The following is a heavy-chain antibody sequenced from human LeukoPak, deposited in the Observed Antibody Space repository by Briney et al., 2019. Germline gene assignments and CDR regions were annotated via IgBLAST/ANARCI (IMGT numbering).Heavy chain of an antibody. J-gene: IGHJ4*02. D-gene: IGHD3-9*01. CDR1: GYTLTELS. CDR3: ATVHNWLRYFDNFDY. V-gene: IGHV1-24*01. CDR2: FDPEDGET. Sequence: ASVKVSCKVSGYTLTELSMHWVRQAPGKGLEWMGGFDPEDGETIYAQKFQGRVTMTEDTSTDTAYMELSSLRSEDTAVYYCATVHNWLRYFDNFDYWGQGTLVTVSS.